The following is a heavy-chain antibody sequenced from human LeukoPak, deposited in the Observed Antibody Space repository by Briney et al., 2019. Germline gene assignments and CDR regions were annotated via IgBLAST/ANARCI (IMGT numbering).Heavy chain of an antibody. CDR3: ARGRYSNSFYYYYAMDV. D-gene: IGHD4-11*01. CDR2: INHRGST. CDR1: GGSFSGQY. J-gene: IGHJ6*02. Sequence: ASETLSLTCAVFGGSFSGQYWSWIRQPPGKGLEWIGEINHRGSTTYNPSLKSRVTISVDTSKSQFSLKVRSLTAADTAVYYCARGRYSNSFYYYYAMDVWGQGTTVTVSS. V-gene: IGHV4-34*01.